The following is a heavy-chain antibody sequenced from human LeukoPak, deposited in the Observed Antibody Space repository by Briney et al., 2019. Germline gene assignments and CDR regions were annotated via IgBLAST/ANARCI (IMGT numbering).Heavy chain of an antibody. CDR3: ARDPYYYDRDAFDI. D-gene: IGHD3-22*01. Sequence: PGGSLRLSCAASGFSFSNSGMHWVRQAPGKGLEWVAVIWYDGSNKYYAESVKGRFTISRDSSKNTLYLQMNSLRAEDTAVYYCARDPYYYDRDAFDIWGQGTMVTVSS. J-gene: IGHJ3*02. CDR1: GFSFSNSG. CDR2: IWYDGSNK. V-gene: IGHV3-33*01.